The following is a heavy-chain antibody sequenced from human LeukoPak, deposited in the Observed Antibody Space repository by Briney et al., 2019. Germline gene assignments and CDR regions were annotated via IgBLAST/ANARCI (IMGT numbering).Heavy chain of an antibody. D-gene: IGHD6-6*01. CDR3: ARDPEPYSSSKGLDY. J-gene: IGHJ4*02. CDR1: GYTFTSYG. Sequence: ASVKVSCKASGYTFTSYGISWVRQAPGQGLEWMGWISAYNGNTNYAQKLQGRVTMTTDTSTSTAYMELRSLRSDDTAVYYCARDPEPYSSSKGLDYWGQGTLVTVSS. V-gene: IGHV1-18*01. CDR2: ISAYNGNT.